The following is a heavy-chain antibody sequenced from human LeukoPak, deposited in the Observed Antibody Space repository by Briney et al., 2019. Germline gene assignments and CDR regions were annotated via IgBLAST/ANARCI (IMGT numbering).Heavy chain of an antibody. CDR2: INPNSGGT. CDR1: GYTYTGYY. D-gene: IGHD1-26*01. V-gene: IGHV1-2*02. J-gene: IGHJ4*02. CDR3: ARRYSGSYYSGFDY. Sequence: ASVTVSCKASGYTYTGYYMHWVRQAPGQGLEWMGWINPNSGGTNYAQKFQGRVTMTRDTSISTAYMELSRLRSDDTAVYYCARRYSGSYYSGFDYWGQGTLVTVSS.